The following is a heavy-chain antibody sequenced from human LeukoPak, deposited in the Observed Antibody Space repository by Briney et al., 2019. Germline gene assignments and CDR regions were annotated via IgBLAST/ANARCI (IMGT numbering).Heavy chain of an antibody. CDR1: GGTFSSYA. Sequence: GASVKVSCKASGGTFSSYAISWVRQAPGQGLEWMGGIIPIFGTANYAQKFQGRVTITADESTSTVYMELRSLRSDDTAVYYCARDPMVRGVIMAFDYWGQGTLVTVSS. D-gene: IGHD3-10*01. V-gene: IGHV1-69*13. CDR2: IIPIFGTA. J-gene: IGHJ4*02. CDR3: ARDPMVRGVIMAFDY.